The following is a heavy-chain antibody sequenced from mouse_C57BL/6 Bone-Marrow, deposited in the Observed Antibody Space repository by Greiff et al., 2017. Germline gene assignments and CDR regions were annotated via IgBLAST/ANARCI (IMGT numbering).Heavy chain of an antibody. CDR2: ISDGGSYT. CDR1: GFTFSSYA. CDR3: ARGPSNYFGY. J-gene: IGHJ2*01. V-gene: IGHV5-4*01. Sequence: DVQLVESGGGLVKPGGSLKLSCAASGFTFSSYAMSWVRQTPEKRLEWVATISDGGSYTYYPDNVKGRFTISRDNAKNNLYLQMSHLKSEDTAMYYCARGPSNYFGYWGQGTTRTGSS.